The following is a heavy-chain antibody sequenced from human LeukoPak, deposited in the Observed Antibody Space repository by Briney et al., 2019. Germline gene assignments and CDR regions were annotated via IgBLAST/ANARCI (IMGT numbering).Heavy chain of an antibody. Sequence: ASVKVSCKASGYTFTSYGISWVRQAPGQGLEWMGWISAYNGNTNYAQKLQGRVTMTEETSTDTAYMELSSLRSGDTAVYYCATVSYDSSGNAPHFDYWGQGTLVTVSS. CDR1: GYTFTSYG. J-gene: IGHJ4*02. V-gene: IGHV1-18*01. CDR2: ISAYNGNT. D-gene: IGHD3-22*01. CDR3: ATVSYDSSGNAPHFDY.